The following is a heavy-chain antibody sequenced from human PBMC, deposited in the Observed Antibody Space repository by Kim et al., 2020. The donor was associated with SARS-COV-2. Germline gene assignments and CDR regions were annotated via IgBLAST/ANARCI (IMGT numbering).Heavy chain of an antibody. CDR1: GYTFTSYG. J-gene: IGHJ5*02. CDR3: ARDHSYGPNPRGFDP. Sequence: ASVKVSCKASGYTFTSYGISWVRQAPGQGLEWMGWISAYNGNTNYAQKLQGRVTMTTDTSTSTAYMELRSLRSDDTAVYYCARDHSYGPNPRGFDPWGQGTLVTVSS. CDR2: ISAYNGNT. V-gene: IGHV1-18*01. D-gene: IGHD5-18*01.